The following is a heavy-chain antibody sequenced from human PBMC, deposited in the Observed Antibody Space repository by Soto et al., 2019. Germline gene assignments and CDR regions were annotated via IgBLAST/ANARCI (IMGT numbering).Heavy chain of an antibody. CDR2: IYSSGNT. Sequence: PSETRSLTCSVSGGTISGYYWTWIRQPAGKGLEWIGRIYSSGNTKYNPSLQSRVTMSLDTSNNQFSLRLTSVTAAHTAVYYCARGQRFSDWFDPWGQGTLVTVSS. V-gene: IGHV4-4*07. D-gene: IGHD3-3*01. CDR3: ARGQRFSDWFDP. CDR1: GGTISGYY. J-gene: IGHJ5*02.